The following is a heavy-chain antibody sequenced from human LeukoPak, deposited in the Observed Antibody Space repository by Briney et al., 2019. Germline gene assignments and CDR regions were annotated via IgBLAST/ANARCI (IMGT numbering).Heavy chain of an antibody. CDR2: IIPILGIA. Sequence: GASVKVSCKASGYTFTGYYMHWVRQAPGQGLEWMGRIIPILGIANYAQKFQGRVTITADKSTSTAYMELSSLRSEDTAVYYCAREGVSSSWYSTPRSNWFDPWGQGTLVTVSS. CDR1: GYTFTGYY. CDR3: AREGVSSSWYSTPRSNWFDP. V-gene: IGHV1-69*04. J-gene: IGHJ5*02. D-gene: IGHD6-13*01.